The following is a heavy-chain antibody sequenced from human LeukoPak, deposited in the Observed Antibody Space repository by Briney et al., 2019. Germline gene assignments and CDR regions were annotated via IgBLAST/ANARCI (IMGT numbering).Heavy chain of an antibody. J-gene: IGHJ5*02. CDR2: INPNSGGT. CDR3: ARNVVRGVNQLYNWFDP. CDR1: GYTFTGYY. Sequence: GASVKVSCKASGYTFTGYYMHWVRQAPGQGLEWMGWINPNSGGTNYAQKFQGRVTMTRDTSISTAYMELSRLRSDDTAVYYCARNVVRGVNQLYNWFDPWGQGTLVTVSS. V-gene: IGHV1-2*02. D-gene: IGHD3-10*01.